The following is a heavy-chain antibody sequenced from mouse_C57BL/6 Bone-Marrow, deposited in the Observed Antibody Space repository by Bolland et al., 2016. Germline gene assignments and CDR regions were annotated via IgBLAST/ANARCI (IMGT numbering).Heavy chain of an antibody. CDR3: AKGAAMDY. CDR2: INPSTGGT. J-gene: IGHJ4*01. Sequence: WIGEINPSTGGTTYNQKFKAKATLTVDKSSSTAYMQLKSLTSEDSAVDYCAKGAAMDYWGQGTS. V-gene: IGHV1-42*01.